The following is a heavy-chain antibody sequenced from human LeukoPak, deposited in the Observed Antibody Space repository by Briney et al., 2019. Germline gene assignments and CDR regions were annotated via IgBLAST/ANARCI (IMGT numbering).Heavy chain of an antibody. D-gene: IGHD2-15*01. CDR2: IYPSDSDT. CDR1: GYRFTNYW. CDR3: ARSRGYCSDGSCYDFDY. J-gene: IGHJ4*02. V-gene: IGHV5-51*01. Sequence: GESLKISCKGSGYRFTNYWIGWVRQMPGKGLEWMGIIYPSDSDTRYSPSFQGQVTISADKSISTAYLQWSSLKASDTAMYYCARSRGYCSDGSCYDFDYWGQGALVTVSS.